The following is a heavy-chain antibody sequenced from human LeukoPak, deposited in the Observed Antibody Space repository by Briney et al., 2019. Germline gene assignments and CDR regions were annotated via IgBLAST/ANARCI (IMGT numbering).Heavy chain of an antibody. Sequence: PSETLSLTCAVYGGSFSGYYWSWIRQPPGKGLEWIEEINHSGSTNYNPSLKSRVTISVDTSKNQFSLKLSSVTAADTAVYYCARSGTHRVYYYGSGGRNERDWFDPWGQGTLVTVSS. CDR1: GGSFSGYY. D-gene: IGHD3-10*01. V-gene: IGHV4-34*01. J-gene: IGHJ5*02. CDR3: ARSGTHRVYYYGSGGRNERDWFDP. CDR2: INHSGST.